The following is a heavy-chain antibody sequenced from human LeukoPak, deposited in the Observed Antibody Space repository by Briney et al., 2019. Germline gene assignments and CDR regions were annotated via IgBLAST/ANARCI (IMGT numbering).Heavy chain of an antibody. J-gene: IGHJ4*02. V-gene: IGHV1-2*02. Sequence: GASVKVSCKASGYTFTDYYMHWVRQAPGQGLEWMGWISPSSGGTNYAQKFQGRVTMTRDTSTGTAYMELSRLRSDDTAMYYSARDVLTALRSFSAAEEFWGQGTLVTVSS. CDR3: ARDVLTALRSFSAAEEF. CDR1: GYTFTDYY. CDR2: ISPSSGGT.